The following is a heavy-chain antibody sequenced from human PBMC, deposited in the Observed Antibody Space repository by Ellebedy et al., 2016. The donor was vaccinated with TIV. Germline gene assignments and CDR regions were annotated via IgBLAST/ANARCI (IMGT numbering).Heavy chain of an antibody. J-gene: IGHJ4*02. V-gene: IGHV3-74*01. Sequence: GESLKISCVVSGLTISYYSAPWVRQSSVKGLVWVSRINNNGSITNSADSVNSRITICRDNAKNSLYLQMHILTVGDTAVYYCQVWDYALDYWGKGTLVAVSS. CDR1: GLTISYYS. CDR3: QVWDYALDY. CDR2: INNNGSIT. D-gene: IGHD4/OR15-4a*01.